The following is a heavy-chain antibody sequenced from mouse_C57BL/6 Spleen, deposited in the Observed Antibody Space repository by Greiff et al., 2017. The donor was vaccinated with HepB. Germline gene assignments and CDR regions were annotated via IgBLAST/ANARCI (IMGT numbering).Heavy chain of an antibody. CDR3: ERITTVVAKEGGY. J-gene: IGHJ2*01. V-gene: IGHV1-80*01. D-gene: IGHD1-1*01. Sequence: QVQLQQSGAELVKPGASVKISCKASGYAFSSYWMNWVKQRPGKGLEWIGQIYPGDGDTNYNGKFKGKATLTADKSSSTGYMQLSSLTSEDSAVYICERITTVVAKEGGYWGQGTTHTDSS. CDR2: IYPGDGDT. CDR1: GYAFSSYW.